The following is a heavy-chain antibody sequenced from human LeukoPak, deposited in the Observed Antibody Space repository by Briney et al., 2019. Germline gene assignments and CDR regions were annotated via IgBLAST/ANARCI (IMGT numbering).Heavy chain of an antibody. D-gene: IGHD3-3*01. CDR1: GGSISSYY. CDR3: ARCGFLEWFSVDY. V-gene: IGHV4-59*08. CDR2: IYYSGST. J-gene: IGHJ4*02. Sequence: SETLPLTCTVSGGSISSYYWSWIRQPPGKGLEWIGYIYYSGSTNYNPSLKSRVTISVDTSKNQFSLKLSSVTAADTAVYYCARCGFLEWFSVDYWGQGTLVTVSS.